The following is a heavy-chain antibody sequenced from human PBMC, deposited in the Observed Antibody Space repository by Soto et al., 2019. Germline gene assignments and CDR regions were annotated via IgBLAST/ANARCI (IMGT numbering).Heavy chain of an antibody. CDR2: IGTAGDT. CDR3: ARVLLRYFDWLLTYYYYYMDV. CDR1: GFTFSSYD. D-gene: IGHD3-9*01. J-gene: IGHJ6*03. V-gene: IGHV3-13*01. Sequence: EVQLVESGGGLVQPGGSLRLSCAASGFTFSSYDMHWVRQATGKGLEWVSAIGTAGDTYYPGSVKGRFTISRENAKNSLYLQMNSLRAWDTAVYYCARVLLRYFDWLLTYYYYYMDVWGKGTTVTVSS.